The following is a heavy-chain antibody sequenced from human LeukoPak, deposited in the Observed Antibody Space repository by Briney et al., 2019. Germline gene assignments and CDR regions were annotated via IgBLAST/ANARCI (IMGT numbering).Heavy chain of an antibody. CDR2: INPNSGGT. CDR1: GYTLTGYY. CDR3: ARVNILTGYPYYYYGMDV. D-gene: IGHD3-9*01. J-gene: IGHJ6*02. Sequence: VASVKVSCKASGYTLTGYYMHWVRQAPGQGLEWMGWINPNSGGTNYAQKFQGRVTMTRDTSISTAYMELSRLRSDDTAVYYCARVNILTGYPYYYYGMDVWGQGTTVTVSS. V-gene: IGHV1-2*02.